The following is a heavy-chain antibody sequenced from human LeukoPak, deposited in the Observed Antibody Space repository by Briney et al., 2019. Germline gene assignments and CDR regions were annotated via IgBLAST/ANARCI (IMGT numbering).Heavy chain of an antibody. CDR1: GGSFSGYY. J-gene: IGHJ5*02. V-gene: IGHV4-34*01. D-gene: IGHD2-2*01. Sequence: SETLSLTCAVYGGSFSGYYWSWIRQPPGKGLEWIGEINHSGSTNYNPSLKSRVTISVDTSKNQFFLKLSSVTAADTAVYYCARGERYCSSTSCYWFDPWGQGTLVTVSS. CDR2: INHSGST. CDR3: ARGERYCSSTSCYWFDP.